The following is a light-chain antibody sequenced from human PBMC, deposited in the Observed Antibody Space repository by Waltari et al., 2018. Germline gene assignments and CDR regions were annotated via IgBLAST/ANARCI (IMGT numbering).Light chain of an antibody. J-gene: IGKJ2*01. V-gene: IGKV1-5*03. CDR3: QQYNSYPYT. Sequence: DIQMTQSPSTLSASMGDRFTITCRASPTVNSWLAWYQQKPGQAPKLLIYKTSALESGVPSRFRGSGSGTEFTLTISSLQPDDFATYYCQQYNSYPYTFGQGTNLEI. CDR1: PTVNSW. CDR2: KTS.